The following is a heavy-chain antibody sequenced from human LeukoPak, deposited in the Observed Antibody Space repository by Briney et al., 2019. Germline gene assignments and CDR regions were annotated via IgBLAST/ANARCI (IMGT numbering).Heavy chain of an antibody. CDR2: IIPIFGAT. CDR1: GGTFSSYA. V-gene: IGHV1-69*05. Sequence: ASVKVSCKASGGTFSSYAISWVRQAPGQGLEWMGGIIPIFGATNYAQKFQGRVTITTDESTSTAYMELSSLRSEDTAVYYCARVRPYYYDSSGYSFDYWGQGTLVTVSS. CDR3: ARVRPYYYDSSGYSFDY. D-gene: IGHD3-22*01. J-gene: IGHJ4*02.